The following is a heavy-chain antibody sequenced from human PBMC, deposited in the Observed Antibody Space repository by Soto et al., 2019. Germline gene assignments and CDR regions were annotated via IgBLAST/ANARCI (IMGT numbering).Heavy chain of an antibody. CDR3: ARDLYSSSWFWFDP. V-gene: IGHV1-3*01. Sequence: QVQLVQSGADVKKAGASVKISWKASGYNFTQYRIHWVRQAPGQRLEWMGWITAGDAKTEYSQKFQGRVTISRDISATTVYLDLDSLRSEDTAVYYCARDLYSSSWFWFDPWGRGTQVIVSS. D-gene: IGHD2-2*01. J-gene: IGHJ5*02. CDR2: ITAGDAKT. CDR1: GYNFTQYR.